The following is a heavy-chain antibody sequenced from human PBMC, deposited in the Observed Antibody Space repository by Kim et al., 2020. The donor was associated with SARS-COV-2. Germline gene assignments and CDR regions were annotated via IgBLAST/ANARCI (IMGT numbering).Heavy chain of an antibody. CDR2: ISSSSSYI. V-gene: IGHV3-21*01. Sequence: GGSLRLSCAASGFTFSSYSMNWVRQAPGKGLEWVSSISSSSSYIYYADSVKGRFTISRDNAKNSLYLQMNSLRAEDTAVYYCARDGSGYYLGYFDYWGQGTLVTVSS. CDR3: ARDGSGYYLGYFDY. D-gene: IGHD3-3*01. J-gene: IGHJ4*02. CDR1: GFTFSSYS.